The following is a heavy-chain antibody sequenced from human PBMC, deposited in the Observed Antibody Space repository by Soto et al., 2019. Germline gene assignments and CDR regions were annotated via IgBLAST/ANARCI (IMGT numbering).Heavy chain of an antibody. Sequence: QVQLVQSGAEVKKPGSSVKVSCKASGGTFSSYAISWVRQAPGQGLEWMGGIIPIFGTANYAQKFQGRVTITADESTSTAYMELSSLRSEDTAVYYCARVEKRDYQPDYYYYYYGMDVWGQGTTVTVSS. CDR2: IIPIFGTA. V-gene: IGHV1-69*01. J-gene: IGHJ6*02. D-gene: IGHD4-17*01. CDR3: ARVEKRDYQPDYYYYYYGMDV. CDR1: GGTFSSYA.